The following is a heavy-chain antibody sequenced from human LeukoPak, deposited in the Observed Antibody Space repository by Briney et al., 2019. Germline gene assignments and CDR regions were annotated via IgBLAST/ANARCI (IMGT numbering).Heavy chain of an antibody. V-gene: IGHV4-30-2*01. CDR2: IYHSGST. D-gene: IGHD3-3*01. J-gene: IGHJ4*02. Sequence: PSQTLSLTCAVSGGSISSGGYSWSWIRQPPGKGLEWIGYIYHSGSTYYNPSLKSRVTISVDRSKNQFPLKLSSVTAADTAVYYCAVGYDFWSGYWVYWGQGTLVTVSS. CDR3: AVGYDFWSGYWVY. CDR1: GGSISSGGYS.